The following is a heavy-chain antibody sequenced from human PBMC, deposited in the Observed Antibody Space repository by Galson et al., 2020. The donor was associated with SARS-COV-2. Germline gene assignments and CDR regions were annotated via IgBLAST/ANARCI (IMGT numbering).Heavy chain of an antibody. CDR2: INSSGST. D-gene: IGHD3-10*01. CDR3: ARGGGGGFGGLFGNWFDP. V-gene: IGHV4-34*01. CDR1: GGSFSGYY. J-gene: IGHJ5*02. Sequence: QTLSLTCAVHGGSFSGYYWSWIRQPPGKGLEWIGEINSSGSTNYNPSLKSRVTISVDTSKNQCSLKLSSVTAADTAVYYCARGGGGGFGGLFGNWFDPWGQGTLVTVSS.